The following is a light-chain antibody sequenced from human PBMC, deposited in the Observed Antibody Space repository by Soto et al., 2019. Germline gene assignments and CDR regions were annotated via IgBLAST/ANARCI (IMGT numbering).Light chain of an antibody. Sequence: EIVLTQSPGTLSLSPAERATLSCRASQSVNNNYLAWFQQKPGQAPRLLIYGASSRATGIPDRFSGSGSETDFTLTISRLEPEDFAVYYCQQYANSSQTLGQGTKVEIK. J-gene: IGKJ2*01. CDR1: QSVNNNY. V-gene: IGKV3-20*01. CDR2: GAS. CDR3: QQYANSSQT.